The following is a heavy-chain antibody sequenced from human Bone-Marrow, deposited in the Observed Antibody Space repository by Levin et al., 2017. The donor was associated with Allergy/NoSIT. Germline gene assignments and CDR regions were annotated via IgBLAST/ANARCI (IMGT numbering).Heavy chain of an antibody. Sequence: GGSLRLSCTTSGFTFGDYAIIWFRQAPGKGLEWVSFIRGKAFGGTREYAASVKGRFTISRDESKSAAYLQMNSLKTEDTAVYFCSRTCGGLATTSCDYYGMDVWGQGTTVTVSS. J-gene: IGHJ6*02. V-gene: IGHV3-49*03. CDR3: SRTCGGLATTSCDYYGMDV. CDR1: GFTFGDYA. D-gene: IGHD5-12*01. CDR2: IRGKAFGGTR.